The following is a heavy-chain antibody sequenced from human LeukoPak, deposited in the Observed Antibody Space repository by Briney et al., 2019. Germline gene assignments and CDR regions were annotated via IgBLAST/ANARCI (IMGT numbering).Heavy chain of an antibody. V-gene: IGHV4-59*08. CDR2: IYYTGNT. CDR3: ANYGVVLATYGSPSPFVY. Sequence: PSETLSLTCTVSGGSITSYYWSWIRQPPGKGLEWIGYIYYTGNTNYNPSLKSRVTISVDTSKNQFSLKLSSVTAADTAVYYCANYGVVLATYGSPSPFVYWGQGTLVTVSS. J-gene: IGHJ4*02. CDR1: GGSITSYY. D-gene: IGHD3-16*01.